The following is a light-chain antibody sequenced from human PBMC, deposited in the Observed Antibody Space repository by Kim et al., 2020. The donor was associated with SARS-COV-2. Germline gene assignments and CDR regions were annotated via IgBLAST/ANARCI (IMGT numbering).Light chain of an antibody. CDR1: SSNIGSNY. CDR2: RNN. Sequence: QSVLTQPPSASGTPGQRVTISCSGSSSNIGSNYVYWYQQLPGTAPKPLIYRNNQRPSGVPDPFSGSKSGTSASLAISGLRSEDEADYYCAAWDDSLSGREVFGAGTKLTVL. CDR3: AAWDDSLSGREV. J-gene: IGLJ2*01. V-gene: IGLV1-47*01.